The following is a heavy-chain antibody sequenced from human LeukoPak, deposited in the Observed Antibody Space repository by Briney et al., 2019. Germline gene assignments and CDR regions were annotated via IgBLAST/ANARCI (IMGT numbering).Heavy chain of an antibody. CDR2: ISSSSSTI. V-gene: IGHV3-11*04. Sequence: GGSLRLSCAASGFTFSDYNMRWIRQAPGKGLEWVSYISSSSSTIYYADSVKGRFTISRDNAKNSLYLQMNSLRAEDTAVYYCARGGAVRDYVWGSYRYMRYFDYWGQGTLVTVSS. CDR1: GFTFSDYN. D-gene: IGHD3-16*02. J-gene: IGHJ4*02. CDR3: ARGGAVRDYVWGSYRYMRYFDY.